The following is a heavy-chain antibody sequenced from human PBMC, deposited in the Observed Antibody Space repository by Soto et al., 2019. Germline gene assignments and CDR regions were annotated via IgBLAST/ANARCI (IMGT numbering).Heavy chain of an antibody. J-gene: IGHJ4*02. CDR2: INHSGST. D-gene: IGHD6-13*01. Sequence: QVQLQQGGAGLLKPSETLSLTCAVYGVSFSGYYWSWIRQPPGKGLEWIGEINHSGSTNYNPSRKSRVTISVDTSKNQFSLKLSSVTAADTAVYYCARGPGIAADGTLDYWGQGTLVTVSS. CDR1: GVSFSGYY. CDR3: ARGPGIAADGTLDY. V-gene: IGHV4-34*01.